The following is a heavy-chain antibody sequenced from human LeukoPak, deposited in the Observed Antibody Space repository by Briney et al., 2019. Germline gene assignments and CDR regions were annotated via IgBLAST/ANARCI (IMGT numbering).Heavy chain of an antibody. J-gene: IGHJ4*02. Sequence: PGGSLRLSCAASGLTFSSYGMHWVRQAPGKGLEWMALISYDGSIKYYADSVKGRFTISRDNSKNTLYLQMNSLRAEDTAVYYCAKDGPNSSVAEAMWAQGTLLTVSS. V-gene: IGHV3-30*18. CDR3: AKDGPNSSVAEAM. D-gene: IGHD6-6*01. CDR2: ISYDGSIK. CDR1: GLTFSSYG.